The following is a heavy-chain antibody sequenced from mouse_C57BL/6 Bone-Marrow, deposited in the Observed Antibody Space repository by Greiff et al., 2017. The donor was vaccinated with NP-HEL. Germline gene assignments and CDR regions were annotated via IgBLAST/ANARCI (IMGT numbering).Heavy chain of an antibody. CDR2: IRNKANNHAT. CDR1: GFTFSDAW. V-gene: IGHV6-6*01. J-gene: IGHJ1*03. Sequence: DVHLVESGGGLVQPGGSMKLSCAASGFTFSDAWMDWVRQSPEKGLEWVAEIRNKANNHATYYAESVKGRFTISRDDSKSSVYLQMNSLRAEDTGIYYCTRNYGSRPWYFDVWGTGTTVTVSS. CDR3: TRNYGSRPWYFDV. D-gene: IGHD1-1*01.